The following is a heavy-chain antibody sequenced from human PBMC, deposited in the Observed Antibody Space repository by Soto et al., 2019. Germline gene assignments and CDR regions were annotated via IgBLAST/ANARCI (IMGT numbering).Heavy chain of an antibody. CDR2: ISYDGSNK. CDR3: AKEGGPGPYCSSTSCPHGY. CDR1: GFTFSSYG. D-gene: IGHD2-2*01. J-gene: IGHJ4*02. V-gene: IGHV3-30*18. Sequence: HPGGSLRLSCAASGFTFSSYGMHWVRQAPGKGLEWVAVISYDGSNKYYADSVKGRFTISRDNSKNTLYLQMNSLRAEDTAVYYCAKEGGPGPYCSSTSCPHGYWGQGTLVTVSS.